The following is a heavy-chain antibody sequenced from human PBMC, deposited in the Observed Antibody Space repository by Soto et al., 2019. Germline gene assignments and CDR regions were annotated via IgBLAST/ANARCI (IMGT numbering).Heavy chain of an antibody. V-gene: IGHV1-69*01. J-gene: IGHJ6*02. CDR1: GGAFSCCA. Sequence: SLLKVDWKASGGAFSCCAISCLRQTPGQGLEWMGGIIPIFGTANYAQKFQGRVTITADESTSTAYMELSSLRSEDTAVYYCAYSSSAEGFLYYYYGMDAWGQGTTVTVSS. CDR2: IIPIFGTA. CDR3: AYSSSAEGFLYYYYGMDA. D-gene: IGHD6-6*01.